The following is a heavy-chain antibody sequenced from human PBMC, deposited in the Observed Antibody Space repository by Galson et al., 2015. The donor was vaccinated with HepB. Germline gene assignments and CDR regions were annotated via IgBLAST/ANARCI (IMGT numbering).Heavy chain of an antibody. V-gene: IGHV4-4*02. CDR1: NGSIISRNW. CDR3: GSWSSGWSIDY. D-gene: IGHD6-19*01. J-gene: IGHJ4*02. CDR2: IYHSGST. Sequence: SETLSLTCAVSNGSIISRNWWSWVRQPPGKGLEWIGEIYHSGSTNYNPSLKSRVTISVDKSKNQFSLKLSSVTAADTAVYYCGSWSSGWSIDYWGQGTLVTVSS.